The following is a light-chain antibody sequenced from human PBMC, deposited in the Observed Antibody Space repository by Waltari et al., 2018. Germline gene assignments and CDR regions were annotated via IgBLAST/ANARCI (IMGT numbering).Light chain of an antibody. CDR2: GAS. CDR3: QQYHHWPLYT. Sequence: ETVMTQSPATLSVSPGERATLSCRASQSLTTNLAWYQQKPGQAPRLLIYGASTRATGIPARFTGSGSGTEFTLTISSLQSEDSAVYYCQQYHHWPLYTFGQGTKLEIK. CDR1: QSLTTN. V-gene: IGKV3-15*01. J-gene: IGKJ2*01.